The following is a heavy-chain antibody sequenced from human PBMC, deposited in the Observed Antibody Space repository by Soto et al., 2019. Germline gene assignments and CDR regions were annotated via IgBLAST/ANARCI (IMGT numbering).Heavy chain of an antibody. CDR2: IYFSGST. CDR3: ERDFGGNSVDY. D-gene: IGHD2-21*02. J-gene: IGHJ4*02. CDR1: GDSVSSGYYY. Sequence: SETLSLTCSVSGDSVSSGYYYWSWIRQPPGKGLEWIGYIYFSGSTNYNPSLKSRVTISLDTSKNQFSLKLSSVTAADTAVYHGERDFGGNSVDYWGQGTLVPVSS. V-gene: IGHV4-61*01.